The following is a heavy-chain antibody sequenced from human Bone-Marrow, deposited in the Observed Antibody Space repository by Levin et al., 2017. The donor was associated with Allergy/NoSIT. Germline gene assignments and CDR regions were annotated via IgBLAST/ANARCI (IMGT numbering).Heavy chain of an antibody. D-gene: IGHD3-3*01. Sequence: GESLKISCTASGFTFGDYAMSWFRQAPGKGLEWVGFIRSKAYGGTTEYAASVKGRFTISRDDSKSIAYLQMNSLKTEDTAVYYCTRWGQDDFWSGYYRYRPRSRRKDYFDYWGQGTLVTVSS. CDR1: GFTFGDYA. CDR3: TRWGQDDFWSGYYRYRPRSRRKDYFDY. J-gene: IGHJ4*02. CDR2: IRSKAYGGTT. V-gene: IGHV3-49*03.